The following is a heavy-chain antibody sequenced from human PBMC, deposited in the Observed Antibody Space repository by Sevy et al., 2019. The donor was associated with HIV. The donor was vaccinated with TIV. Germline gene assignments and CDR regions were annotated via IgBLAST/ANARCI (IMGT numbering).Heavy chain of an antibody. Sequence: GGSLRLSCAASGFTFSSYAMSWVRQAPGKGLEWVSAISGSGGSTYYADSVKGRFTISRDNSKNTLYLQMNSLRAEDTAVYYCAKFILVPEANHRNWFDPWGQRTLVTVSS. V-gene: IGHV3-23*01. CDR3: AKFILVPEANHRNWFDP. CDR1: GFTFSSYA. CDR2: ISGSGGST. J-gene: IGHJ5*02. D-gene: IGHD2-2*01.